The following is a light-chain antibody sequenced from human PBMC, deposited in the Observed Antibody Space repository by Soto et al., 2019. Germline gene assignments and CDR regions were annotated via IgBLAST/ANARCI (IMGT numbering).Light chain of an antibody. V-gene: IGKV3-20*01. CDR1: QSVSSTY. CDR2: GAS. Sequence: ENVLTQSPDTLSLSPGERATLSCRASQSVSSTYLVWYQQKPGQAPRLLIYGASSRATGIPDRFSGSGSGTDFTLTISRLEPEDSAVYYCQQYGSSPRTFGQGTKVEIK. J-gene: IGKJ1*01. CDR3: QQYGSSPRT.